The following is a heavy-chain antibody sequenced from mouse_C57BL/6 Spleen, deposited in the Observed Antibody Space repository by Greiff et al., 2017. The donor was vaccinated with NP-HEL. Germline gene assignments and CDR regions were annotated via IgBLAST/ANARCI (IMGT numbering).Heavy chain of an antibody. V-gene: IGHV1-9*01. CDR1: GYTFPGYW. J-gene: IGHJ3*01. CDR2: ILPGSGST. D-gene: IGHD2-1*01. Sequence: QVHLNHPLSYLINPVASVKLSCKATGYTFPGYWLEWVQQRPGHGLEWIGEILPGSGSTNYNEKFTGTAPFTADTSSHTAYMQLSSLTTEDSAIYYCARKGAYGNSAWFAYWGQGTLVTVSA. CDR3: ARKGAYGNSAWFAY.